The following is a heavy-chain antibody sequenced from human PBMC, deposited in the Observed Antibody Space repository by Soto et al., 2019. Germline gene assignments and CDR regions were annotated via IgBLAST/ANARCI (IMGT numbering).Heavy chain of an antibody. J-gene: IGHJ4*02. D-gene: IGHD6-19*01. CDR3: ARHWGSDWYFDY. CDR2: IKQDGSEK. Sequence: ESGGGLVQPGGSLRLSCTASGFTFSSYWMSWVRQAPGKGLEWVASIKQDGSEKYYVDSVKGRFAISRDNAKDSLYLQMNSLRAEDTSVYYCARHWGSDWYFDYWGQGTLVAVSS. V-gene: IGHV3-7*01. CDR1: GFTFSSYW.